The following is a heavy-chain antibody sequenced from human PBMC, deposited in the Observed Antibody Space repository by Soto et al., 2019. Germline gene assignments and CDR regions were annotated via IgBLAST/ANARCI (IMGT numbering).Heavy chain of an antibody. V-gene: IGHV1-18*01. CDR1: GYTFTSYG. D-gene: IGHD6-13*01. J-gene: IGHJ6*02. CDR3: ARDPPVWKQLTTYCYYGMDV. CDR2: ISAYNGNT. Sequence: QVQLVQSGAEVKKPGASVKVSCKASGYTFTSYGISWVRQAPGQGLEWMGWISAYNGNTNYAQKLQGRVTMTTDTSTITAYMELRSMRSDDTDVYYCARDPPVWKQLTTYCYYGMDVWGQGTTVTVSS.